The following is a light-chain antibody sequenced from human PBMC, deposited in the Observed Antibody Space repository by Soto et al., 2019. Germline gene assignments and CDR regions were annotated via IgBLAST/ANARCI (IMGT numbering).Light chain of an antibody. J-gene: IGKJ2*01. CDR1: QSVSSY. V-gene: IGKV3-11*01. CDR2: DAS. Sequence: EIVLTQSPATLSLSAGERATLSCRASQSVSSYLAWYQQKPGQAPRLLIYDASNRATGIPARFSGSGSGTDFTLTTSSLVPEDFSVYYCQQRSNWPPYTFGQGTKLEIK. CDR3: QQRSNWPPYT.